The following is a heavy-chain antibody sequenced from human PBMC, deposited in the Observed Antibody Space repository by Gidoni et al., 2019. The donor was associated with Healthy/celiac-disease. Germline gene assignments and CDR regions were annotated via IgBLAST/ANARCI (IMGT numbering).Heavy chain of an antibody. D-gene: IGHD3-3*01. CDR2: ISSSGSTI. J-gene: IGHJ5*02. Sequence: QVQLVASGGGLVRPGGCLRRSCAASGCNFRDYCLSWIRQAPGKGLEWFSYISSSGSTIYYADSVKGRFTISRDNAKNSLHLQMNSLRAEDTAVYYCARVLDFWSGSREGVWFDPWGQGTLVTVSS. CDR3: ARVLDFWSGSREGVWFDP. V-gene: IGHV3-11*01. CDR1: GCNFRDYC.